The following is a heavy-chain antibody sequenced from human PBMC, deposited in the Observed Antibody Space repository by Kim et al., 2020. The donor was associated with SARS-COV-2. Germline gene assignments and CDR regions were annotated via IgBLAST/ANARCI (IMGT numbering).Heavy chain of an antibody. Sequence: ASVKVSCKASGYTFTGYYMHWVRQAPGQGLEWMGWINPNSGGTNYAQKFQGRVTMTRDTSISTAYMELSRLRSDDTAVYYCAGNSGSYFLLDYWGQGTLVTVSS. D-gene: IGHD1-26*01. CDR2: INPNSGGT. CDR1: GYTFTGYY. V-gene: IGHV1-2*02. J-gene: IGHJ4*02. CDR3: AGNSGSYFLLDY.